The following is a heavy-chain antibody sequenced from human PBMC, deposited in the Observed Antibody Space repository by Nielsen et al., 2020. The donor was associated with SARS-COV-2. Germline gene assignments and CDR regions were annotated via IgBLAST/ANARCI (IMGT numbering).Heavy chain of an antibody. V-gene: IGHV3-48*03. J-gene: IGHJ4*02. Sequence: GESLKISCAASGFTFSTYEMNWVRQAPGKGLEWISYISSSGSAIYYAESVRGRFTISRDNAKNSLYLEMDSLRAEDTAMYYCARDGPDGDYGDYWGQGTLVTVSS. CDR1: GFTFSTYE. D-gene: IGHD4-17*01. CDR3: ARDGPDGDYGDY. CDR2: ISSSGSAI.